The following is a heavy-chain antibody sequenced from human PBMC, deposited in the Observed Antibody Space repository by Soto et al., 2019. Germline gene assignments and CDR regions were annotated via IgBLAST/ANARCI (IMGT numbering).Heavy chain of an antibody. Sequence: PXXTLYLSFAVYGGSFSGYFWRWIRQPPGKGLEWIGEINHSGSTNYNPSLKSRVTISVDTSENQFSLKLSSVTVAHTAVYYCARTRYGSGSYLYGMDVWGQGTTVTVSS. J-gene: IGHJ6*02. CDR2: INHSGST. D-gene: IGHD3-10*01. V-gene: IGHV4-34*01. CDR1: GGSFSGYF. CDR3: ARTRYGSGSYLYGMDV.